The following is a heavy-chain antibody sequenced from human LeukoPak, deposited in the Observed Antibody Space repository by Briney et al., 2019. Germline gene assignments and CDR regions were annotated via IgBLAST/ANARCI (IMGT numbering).Heavy chain of an antibody. D-gene: IGHD5-18*01. CDR2: INNAGSST. CDR1: GFTFSNYW. Sequence: GGSLRLSCIASGFTFSNYWMHWVRQVPGKGLVWVSRINNAGSSTSYADSVKGRFTISRDNAKNTVYLQMISLRAEDTAVYFCARHGYTYGFDPWGLGTLVTVSS. J-gene: IGHJ5*02. CDR3: ARHGYTYGFDP. V-gene: IGHV3-74*01.